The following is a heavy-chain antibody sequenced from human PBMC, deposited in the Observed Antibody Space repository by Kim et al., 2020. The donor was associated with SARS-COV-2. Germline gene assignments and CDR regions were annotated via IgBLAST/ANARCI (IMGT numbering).Heavy chain of an antibody. J-gene: IGHJ4*02. CDR3: ARRDDYGDYGPYYFDY. CDR1: GGSISSSSYY. Sequence: SETLSLTCTVSGGSISSSSYYWGWIRQPPGKGLEWIGSIYYSGSTYYNPSLKSRVTISVDTSKNQFSLKLSSVTAADTAVYYCARRDDYGDYGPYYFDYWGQGTLVTVSS. V-gene: IGHV4-39*01. CDR2: IYYSGST. D-gene: IGHD4-17*01.